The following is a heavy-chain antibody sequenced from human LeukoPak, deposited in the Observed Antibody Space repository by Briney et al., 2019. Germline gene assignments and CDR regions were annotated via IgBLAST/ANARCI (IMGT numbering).Heavy chain of an antibody. D-gene: IGHD4-11*01. CDR2: IKEDGSDK. J-gene: IGHJ4*02. CDR3: ARVMTTVNTIDY. V-gene: IGHV3-7*04. CDR1: GFTFSGSW. Sequence: GGSLRLSCAASGFTFSGSWMTWVRQAPGKGLEWVANIKEDGSDKYYVGSVRGRFTISRDNAKNSLYLQMHSLRVEDTAVYYCARVMTTVNTIDYWGQGTLVTVSS.